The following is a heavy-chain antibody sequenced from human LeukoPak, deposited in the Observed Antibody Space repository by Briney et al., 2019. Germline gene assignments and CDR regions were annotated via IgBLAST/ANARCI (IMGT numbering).Heavy chain of an antibody. D-gene: IGHD4-17*01. CDR3: TRDIYGPGDY. J-gene: IGHJ4*02. CDR1: GFTFDDYA. V-gene: IGHV3-9*01. Sequence: GGSLRLSCAASGFTFDDYAMHWVRQAPGKGLEWVSGISWNSGSIGYADSVKGRFTISRDNAKNTLYVQMNSLRAEDTAVYYCTRDIYGPGDYWGQGTLVAVSS. CDR2: ISWNSGSI.